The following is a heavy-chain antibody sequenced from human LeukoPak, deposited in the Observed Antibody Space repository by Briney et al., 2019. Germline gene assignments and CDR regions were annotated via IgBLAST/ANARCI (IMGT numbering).Heavy chain of an antibody. CDR3: ARFYGGNSLFDY. V-gene: IGHV1-69*01. Sequence: ASVKVSCTASGGTFSSYAISWVRQAPGQGLEWMGGIIPIFGTANYAQKFQGRVTITADESTSTAYMELSSLRSEDTAVYYCARFYGGNSLFDYWGQGTLVTVSS. CDR2: IIPIFGTA. CDR1: GGTFSSYA. J-gene: IGHJ4*02. D-gene: IGHD4-23*01.